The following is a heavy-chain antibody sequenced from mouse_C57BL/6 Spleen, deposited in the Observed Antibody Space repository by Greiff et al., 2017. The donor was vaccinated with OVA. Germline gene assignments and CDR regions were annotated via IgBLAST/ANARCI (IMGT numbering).Heavy chain of an antibody. D-gene: IGHD2-3*01. CDR1: GYTFTDYY. V-gene: IGHV1-26*01. CDR2: INPNNGGT. CDR3: ARYGDGYYGYFDV. Sequence: VQLQQSGPELVKPGASVKISCKASGYTFTDYYMNWVKQSHGKSLEWIGDINPNNGGTSYNQKFKGKATLTVDKSSSTAYMELRSLTSEDSAVYYCARYGDGYYGYFDVWGTGTTVTVSS. J-gene: IGHJ1*03.